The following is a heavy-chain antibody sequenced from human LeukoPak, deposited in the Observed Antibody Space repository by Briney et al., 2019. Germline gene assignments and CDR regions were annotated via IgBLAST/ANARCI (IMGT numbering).Heavy chain of an antibody. Sequence: PGGSLRLSCAPSGFTVSSNYMSWVRQAPGKGLEWVSVIYSAGSTYDADSVKGRFTISRDNSKNTLYLKMNSLRAEDTAVYYCARGAGAYGDRYLGYWGQGTLVTVSS. J-gene: IGHJ4*02. CDR3: ARGAGAYGDRYLGY. CDR1: GFTVSSNY. V-gene: IGHV3-66*01. CDR2: IYSAGST. D-gene: IGHD2-21*02.